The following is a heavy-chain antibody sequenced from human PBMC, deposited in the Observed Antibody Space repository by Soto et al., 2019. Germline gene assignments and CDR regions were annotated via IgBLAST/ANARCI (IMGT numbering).Heavy chain of an antibody. CDR3: AREGSGPSLYV. CDR2: INSGNGNT. V-gene: IGHV1-3*01. CDR1: GYIFTTYT. D-gene: IGHD6-19*01. Sequence: GASVKVSCKASGYIFTTYTMHWVRQAPGQRLEWMGWINSGNGNTRYSQKFQGRVTITSDTSASTAYMELSSLRSEDTAVYYCAREGSGPSLYVWGQWTMVTVSS. J-gene: IGHJ3*01.